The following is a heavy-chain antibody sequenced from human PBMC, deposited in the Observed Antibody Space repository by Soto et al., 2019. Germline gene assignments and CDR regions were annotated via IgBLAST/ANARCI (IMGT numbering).Heavy chain of an antibody. D-gene: IGHD5-18*01. J-gene: IGHJ3*02. CDR3: ARVRYSYGPNDAFDI. V-gene: IGHV1-69*13. Sequence: GVSVKVSCKASGGTFSSYAISWVRQAPGQGLEWMGGIIPIFGTANYAQKFQGRVTITADESTSTAYMELSSLRSEDTAVYYCARVRYSYGPNDAFDIWGQGTMVTVSS. CDR2: IIPIFGTA. CDR1: GGTFSSYA.